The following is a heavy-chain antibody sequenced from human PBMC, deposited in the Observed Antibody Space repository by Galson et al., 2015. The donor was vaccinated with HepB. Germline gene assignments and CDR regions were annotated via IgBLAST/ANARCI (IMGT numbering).Heavy chain of an antibody. V-gene: IGHV3-11*06. CDR3: ARAGRRTTMTFDY. CDR1: GFTFSDYH. CDR2: ISPSRTSS. J-gene: IGHJ4*02. Sequence: SLRLSCAASGFTFSDYHMNWIRQAPGKGLEWVSYISPSRTSSNYADSVKGRFTISRDDRKNSLFLQMNSLRTEDTAIYYCARAGRRTTMTFDYWGQGTLVTVSS. D-gene: IGHD4-17*01.